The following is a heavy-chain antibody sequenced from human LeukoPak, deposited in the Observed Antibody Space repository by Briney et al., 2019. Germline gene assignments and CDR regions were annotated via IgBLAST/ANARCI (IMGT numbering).Heavy chain of an antibody. Sequence: PSETLSLTCTVSGGSISNYYWSWIRQPPGKGLEWIGYIYYSGSTNYNPSLKSRVTISVDTSKNQFSLNLSSVTAADTAVYYCARDFLRSSWYYFDYWGQGTLVTVSS. CDR3: ARDFLRSSWYYFDY. D-gene: IGHD6-13*01. CDR2: IYYSGST. J-gene: IGHJ4*02. V-gene: IGHV4-59*01. CDR1: GGSISNYY.